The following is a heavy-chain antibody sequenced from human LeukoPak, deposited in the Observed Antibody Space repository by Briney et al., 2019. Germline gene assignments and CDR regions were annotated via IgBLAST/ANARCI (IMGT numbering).Heavy chain of an antibody. D-gene: IGHD3-10*01. CDR3: VRGIGNYYDSGASNS. Sequence: PGGFLRLSCATSGFTLRRYDMHWVRQATGKGLEWVSAIGSAGDTYYPGSVKGRFTMSRDDAKSTLYLQMNSLRAGDTAVYYCVRGIGNYYDSGASNSWGQGTLVTVSS. CDR1: GFTLRRYD. V-gene: IGHV3-13*04. CDR2: IGSAGDT. J-gene: IGHJ5*02.